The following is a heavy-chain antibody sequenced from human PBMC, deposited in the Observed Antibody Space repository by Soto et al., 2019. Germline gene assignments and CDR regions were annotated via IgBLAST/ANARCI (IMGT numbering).Heavy chain of an antibody. D-gene: IGHD2-2*01. J-gene: IGHJ3*02. Sequence: PGGSLRLSCAASGFTFSDYYMSWIRQAPGKGLEWVSYISSSGSTIYYADSMKGRFTISRDNAKNSLYLQMNSLRAEDTAVYYCAKTDPIVVVPAAPRTDAFDIWGQGTMVTVSS. CDR2: ISSSGSTI. V-gene: IGHV3-11*01. CDR1: GFTFSDYY. CDR3: AKTDPIVVVPAAPRTDAFDI.